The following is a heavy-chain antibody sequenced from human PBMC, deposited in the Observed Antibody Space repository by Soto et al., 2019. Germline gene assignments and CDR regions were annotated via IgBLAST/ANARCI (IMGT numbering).Heavy chain of an antibody. V-gene: IGHV1-69*06. D-gene: IGHD3-22*01. CDR1: GGTFSSYA. Sequence: QVQLVQSGAEVKKPGSSVKVSCKAPGGTFSSYAISWVRQAPGQGLEWMGGIIPIFGTANYAQKFQGRVTITADKSTSTAYMELSSLRSEDTAVYYCAFGPLNYYDSSGYLPPPDYWGQGTLVTVSS. J-gene: IGHJ4*02. CDR2: IIPIFGTA. CDR3: AFGPLNYYDSSGYLPPPDY.